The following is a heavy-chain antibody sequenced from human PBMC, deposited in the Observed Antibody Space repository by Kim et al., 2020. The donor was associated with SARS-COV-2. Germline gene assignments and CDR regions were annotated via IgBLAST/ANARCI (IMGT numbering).Heavy chain of an antibody. CDR2: INPSGGST. J-gene: IGHJ6*02. D-gene: IGHD5-18*01. Sequence: ASVKVSCKAFGYTFTSYYMHWARQAPGQGLECMGIINPSGGSTSYVQKFQGRVTMTRDTSTSTVYMELSSLRSEDTAVYYCAIVGYSYGSYYYGVDVWGHGTTVTVS. CDR1: GYTFTSYY. CDR3: AIVGYSYGSYYYGVDV. V-gene: IGHV1-46*01.